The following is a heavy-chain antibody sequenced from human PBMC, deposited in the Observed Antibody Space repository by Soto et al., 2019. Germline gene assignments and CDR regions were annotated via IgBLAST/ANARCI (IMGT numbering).Heavy chain of an antibody. CDR3: THIRKAADGTCDNWFDP. Sequence: QITLKESGPTLVKPTQTLTLTCTFSGFSLSTSGVGVCWIRHHPGKALQWLALIYWDDDKRYSQSLKSRLTTTKDTSKNQVGLTMTNMEPVDTATYYCTHIRKAADGTCDNWFDPWGQGTLVTVSS. CDR1: GFSLSTSGVG. D-gene: IGHD6-13*01. V-gene: IGHV2-5*02. J-gene: IGHJ5*02. CDR2: IYWDDDK.